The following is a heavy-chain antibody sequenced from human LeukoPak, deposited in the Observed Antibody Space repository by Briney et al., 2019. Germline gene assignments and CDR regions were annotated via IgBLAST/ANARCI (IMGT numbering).Heavy chain of an antibody. V-gene: IGHV1-18*01. CDR3: ATLHRSGVLEDY. D-gene: IGHD3-22*01. J-gene: IGHJ4*02. CDR2: ISAYNGNT. Sequence: ASVKVSCKASGYTFTSYGISWVRQAPGQGLEWMGWISAYNGNTNYAQKLQGRVTMTTDTSTSTAYMELSSLRSEDTAVYYCATLHRSGVLEDYWGQGTLVTVSS. CDR1: GYTFTSYG.